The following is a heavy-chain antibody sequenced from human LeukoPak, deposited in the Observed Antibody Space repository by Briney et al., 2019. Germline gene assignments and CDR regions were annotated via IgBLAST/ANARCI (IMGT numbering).Heavy chain of an antibody. V-gene: IGHV3-53*01. Sequence: GGSLRLSCAASGFTVSSNYMSWVRQAPGKGLEWVSVIYSGGSTYYADSVKGRFTISRDNSKNTLYLQMNSLRAEDTAVYYCARDRGADAFDIWGQGTMVTVSS. J-gene: IGHJ3*02. CDR3: ARDRGADAFDI. CDR1: GFTVSSNY. CDR2: IYSGGST. D-gene: IGHD3-10*01.